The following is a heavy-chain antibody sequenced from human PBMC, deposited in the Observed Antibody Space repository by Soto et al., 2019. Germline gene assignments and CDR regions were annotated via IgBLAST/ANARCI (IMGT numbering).Heavy chain of an antibody. CDR2: SDPEDGET. CDR1: GYTLTELS. CDR3: ATVGPSHFRDY. V-gene: IGHV1-24*01. D-gene: IGHD3-3*01. J-gene: IGHJ4*02. Sequence: GASVNVSCKVSGYTLTELSMHWVRQAAGKGLEWMGGSDPEDGETIYAQKFQGRVTMTEDTSTDTAYMELSSLRSEDTAVYYCATVGPSHFRDYWGQGTLVTVSS.